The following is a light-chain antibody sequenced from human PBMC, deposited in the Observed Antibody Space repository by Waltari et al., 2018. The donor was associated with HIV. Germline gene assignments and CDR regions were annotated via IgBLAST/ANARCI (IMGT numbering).Light chain of an antibody. CDR1: QSVLYSSNNKNY. Sequence: DIVMTQSPDSLAVSLGERTTINCKSSQSVLYSSNNKNYLAWYQHKPGQPPKLLIYWASTRESGVPDRFSGSGSGRDFTLTISSLQAEDVAVYYCQQYYSPPLTFGGGPRWRSN. CDR2: WAS. CDR3: QQYYSPPLT. J-gene: IGKJ4*01. V-gene: IGKV4-1*01.